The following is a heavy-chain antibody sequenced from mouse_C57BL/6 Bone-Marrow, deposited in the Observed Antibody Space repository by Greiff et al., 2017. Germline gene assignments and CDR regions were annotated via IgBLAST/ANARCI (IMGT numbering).Heavy chain of an antibody. CDR1: GYTFTSYG. Sequence: QVPLKESGAELARPGASVKLSCKASGYTFTSYGISWVKQRTGQGLEWIGEIYPRSGNTYYNEKFKGKATLTADKSSSTAYMELRSLTSEDSAVYFCARRLRRAYAMDYWGQGTSVTVSS. CDR2: IYPRSGNT. V-gene: IGHV1-81*01. D-gene: IGHD2-4*01. J-gene: IGHJ4*01. CDR3: ARRLRRAYAMDY.